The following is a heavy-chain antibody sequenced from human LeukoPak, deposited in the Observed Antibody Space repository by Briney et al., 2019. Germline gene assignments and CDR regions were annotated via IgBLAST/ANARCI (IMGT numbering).Heavy chain of an antibody. CDR2: IKQGGSEK. V-gene: IGHV3-7*01. CDR1: GFTFSSYW. J-gene: IGHJ4*02. CDR3: ARTRITMIVGLASRFDY. D-gene: IGHD3-22*01. Sequence: GGSLRLSCAASGFTFSSYWMSWVRQAPGKGLEWVANIKQGGSEKYYVDSVKGRFTISRDNAKNSLYLQMNSLRAEDTAVYYCARTRITMIVGLASRFDYWGQGTLVTVSS.